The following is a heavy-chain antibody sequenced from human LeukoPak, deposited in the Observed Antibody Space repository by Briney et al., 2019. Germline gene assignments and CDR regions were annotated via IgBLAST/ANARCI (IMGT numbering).Heavy chain of an antibody. D-gene: IGHD3-10*01. Sequence: ASVKVSCKASGYTFTSYYMRWVRQAPGQGLEWMGIINPSGGSTSYAQKFQGRVTMTRDTSTSTVYMELSSLRSEDTAVYYCARERGVYYYMDVWGKGTTVTVSS. CDR3: ARERGVYYYMDV. J-gene: IGHJ6*03. CDR2: INPSGGST. V-gene: IGHV1-46*01. CDR1: GYTFTSYY.